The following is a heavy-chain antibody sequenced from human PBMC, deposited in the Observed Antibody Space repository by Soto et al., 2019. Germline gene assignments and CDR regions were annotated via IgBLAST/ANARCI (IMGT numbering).Heavy chain of an antibody. Sequence: LRLSCAASGFTFSSYGMHWVRQAPGKGLEWVAVISYDGSNKYYADSVKGRFTISRDNSKNTLYLQMNSLRAEDTAVYYCAKGSQYYYDSSGWYYWGQGTLVTVSS. CDR3: AKGSQYYYDSSGWYY. J-gene: IGHJ4*02. D-gene: IGHD3-22*01. V-gene: IGHV3-30*18. CDR1: GFTFSSYG. CDR2: ISYDGSNK.